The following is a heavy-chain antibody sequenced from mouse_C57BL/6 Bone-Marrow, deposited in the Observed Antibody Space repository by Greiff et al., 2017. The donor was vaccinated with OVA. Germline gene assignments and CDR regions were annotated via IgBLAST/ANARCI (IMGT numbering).Heavy chain of an antibody. CDR2: IYPGSGNT. CDR3: ARGGGNYDAMDY. J-gene: IGHJ4*01. V-gene: IGHV1-76*01. CDR1: GYTFTDYY. D-gene: IGHD2-1*01. Sequence: QVQLQQSGAELVRPGASVKLSCKASGYTFTDYYINWVKQRPGQGLEWIARIYPGSGNTYYNEKFKGKATLTAEKASSTAYMQLSSLTSEDSAVYFCARGGGNYDAMDYWGQGTSVTVSS.